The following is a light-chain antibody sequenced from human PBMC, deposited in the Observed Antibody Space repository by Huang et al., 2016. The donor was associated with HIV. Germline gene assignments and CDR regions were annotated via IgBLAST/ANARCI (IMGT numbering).Light chain of an antibody. CDR3: MQALQTPLT. J-gene: IGKJ4*01. V-gene: IGKV2-28*01. Sequence: DIVMTQSPLSLPVTPGEPASISCRSSQSLLTTNGYNYLNWYLQKPGQSPQLLIYVASNRASGVPDRFSGSGSGTDCTLQISRVEAEDVGVYYCMQALQTPLTFGGGTKVEIK. CDR2: VAS. CDR1: QSLLTTNGYNY.